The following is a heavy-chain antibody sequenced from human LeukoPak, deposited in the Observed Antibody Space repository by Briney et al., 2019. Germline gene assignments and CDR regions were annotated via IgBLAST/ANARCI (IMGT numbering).Heavy chain of an antibody. CDR1: GFTFSNYW. D-gene: IGHD1-1*01. CDR3: TRNRGTDY. CDR2: IKEDGSEK. V-gene: IGHV3-7*01. Sequence: GGSLRLSCAASGFTFSNYWMNWVRQAPGKGLEWVANIKEDGSEKIYVDSVKGRFTISRDNSKNSLYLQTNNLRAEDTAVYYCTRNRGTDYWGQGTLVTVSS. J-gene: IGHJ4*02.